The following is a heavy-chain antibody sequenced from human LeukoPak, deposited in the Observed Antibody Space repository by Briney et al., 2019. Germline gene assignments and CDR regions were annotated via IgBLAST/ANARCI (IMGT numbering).Heavy chain of an antibody. CDR1: GFTFSSYA. CDR2: INGNGGST. D-gene: IGHD5-18*01. J-gene: IGHJ4*02. CDR3: ARDGAYIYGYYPFDY. Sequence: PGGSLRLSCAASGFTFSSYAMSWVRQAPGKGLEWVSGINGNGGSTYYTDSVKGRFTISRDNSKNTLYLHMTSLRAEDTAVYYCARDGAYIYGYYPFDYWGQGTLVTVSS. V-gene: IGHV3-23*01.